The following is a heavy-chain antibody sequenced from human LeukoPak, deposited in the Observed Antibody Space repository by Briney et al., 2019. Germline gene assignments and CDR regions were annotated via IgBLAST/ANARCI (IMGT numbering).Heavy chain of an antibody. CDR3: AREGLIVEHYYYYYMDV. Sequence: GASVKVSCKASGYTFTSYDINWVRQATGQGLEWMGWMNPNSGNTGYAQKFQGRVTITRNTSISTAYMELSSLRSEDTAVYYCAREGLIVEHYYYYYMDVWGKGTTVTVSS. D-gene: IGHD1-26*01. CDR1: GYTFTSYD. CDR2: MNPNSGNT. V-gene: IGHV1-8*03. J-gene: IGHJ6*03.